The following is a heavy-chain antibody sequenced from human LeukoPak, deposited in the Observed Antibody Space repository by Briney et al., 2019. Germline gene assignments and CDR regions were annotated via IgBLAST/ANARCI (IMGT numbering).Heavy chain of an antibody. CDR3: ARQVSREGHFDY. Sequence: GGSLRLSCAASGFTFNNYWMSWVRQGPGKGLEWVAHIKEDTSQKYYVGSVEGRFTISRDNARNSLYLQMNSLRGEDTAVYFCARQVSREGHFDYWGQGALVAVSS. CDR1: GFTFNNYW. V-gene: IGHV3-7*01. D-gene: IGHD1-26*01. J-gene: IGHJ4*02. CDR2: IKEDTSQK.